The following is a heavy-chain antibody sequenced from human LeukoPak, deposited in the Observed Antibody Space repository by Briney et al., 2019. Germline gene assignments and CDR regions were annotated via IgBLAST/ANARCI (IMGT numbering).Heavy chain of an antibody. Sequence: SDTLSLTCTISRDSISTYYWSWIRQTPGTTLEWIGNIHYTGRTRYNPSLESRVTMSLDTPTDELSLRLTSMTAADSAVYYCARGRPDPQNSDYWDYWGQGILVTVSS. D-gene: IGHD3-22*01. CDR2: IHYTGRT. CDR3: ARGRPDPQNSDYWDY. J-gene: IGHJ4*02. V-gene: IGHV4-59*13. CDR1: RDSISTYY.